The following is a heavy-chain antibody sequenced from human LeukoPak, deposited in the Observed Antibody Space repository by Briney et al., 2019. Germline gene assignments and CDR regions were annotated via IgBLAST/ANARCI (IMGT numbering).Heavy chain of an antibody. J-gene: IGHJ4*02. V-gene: IGHV3-48*01. CDR1: GFTFNSYS. D-gene: IGHD6-13*01. CDR2: ISSSSSTF. Sequence: GGSLRLSCATSGFTFNSYSMNWVRQAPGKGLEWVSYISSSSSTFYYADSVKGRFTISRDNAKNSLYLQMNSLRAEDTALYDCARDQLGTGSWYEGEGYWGQGTLVTVSS. CDR3: ARDQLGTGSWYEGEGY.